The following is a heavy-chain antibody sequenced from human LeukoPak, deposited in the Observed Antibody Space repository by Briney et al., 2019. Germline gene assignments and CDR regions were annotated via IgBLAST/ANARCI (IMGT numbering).Heavy chain of an antibody. CDR1: GGSISSYY. Sequence: SSETLSLTCTVSGGSISSYYWSWIRQPPGKGLEWIGYIYYSGSTNYNPSLKSRVTIPVDTSKNQFSLKLSSVTAADTAVYYCARTIIAAAGTSWFDPWGQGTLVTVSS. J-gene: IGHJ5*02. D-gene: IGHD6-13*01. V-gene: IGHV4-59*01. CDR3: ARTIIAAAGTSWFDP. CDR2: IYYSGST.